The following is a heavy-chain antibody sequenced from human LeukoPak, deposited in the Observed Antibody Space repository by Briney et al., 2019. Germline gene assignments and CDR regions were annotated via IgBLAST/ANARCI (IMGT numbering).Heavy chain of an antibody. J-gene: IGHJ4*02. CDR3: AKARLGIAVAPDY. Sequence: GGSLRLSCAASGFTFSSYWMSWVGQAPGKGLEWVSNIKQDGSEKYYVDSVKGRFTISRDNAKNSLYLQMNSLRAEDTALYYCAKARLGIAVAPDYWGQGTLVTVSS. CDR2: IKQDGSEK. CDR1: GFTFSSYW. V-gene: IGHV3-7*03. D-gene: IGHD6-19*01.